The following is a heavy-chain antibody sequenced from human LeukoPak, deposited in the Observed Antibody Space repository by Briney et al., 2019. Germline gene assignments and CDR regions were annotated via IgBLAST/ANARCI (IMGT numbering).Heavy chain of an antibody. D-gene: IGHD3-3*01. Sequence: SVKVSCKASGGTFSSYAISWVRQAPGQGLEWMGGIIPIFGAANYAQKFQGRVTITTDESTSTAYMELSSLRSEDTAVYYCASYYDFWSGTLTVAFDIWGQGTMVTVSS. V-gene: IGHV1-69*05. CDR3: ASYYDFWSGTLTVAFDI. J-gene: IGHJ3*02. CDR2: IIPIFGAA. CDR1: GGTFSSYA.